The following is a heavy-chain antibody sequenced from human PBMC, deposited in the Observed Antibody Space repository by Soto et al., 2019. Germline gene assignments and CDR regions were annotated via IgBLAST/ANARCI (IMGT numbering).Heavy chain of an antibody. J-gene: IGHJ5*02. CDR3: ATLTSFDWLLSQEVVFDH. CDR1: GYTLTELS. V-gene: IGHV1-24*01. D-gene: IGHD3-9*01. CDR2: FDPEDGET. Sequence: ASVKVSCKVSGYTLTELSMHWVRQAPGKGLEWMGGFDPEDGETIYAQKFQGRVTMTEDTSTDTAYMELSSLRSEDTAVYYCATLTSFDWLLSQEVVFDHWGQGTLVTVSS.